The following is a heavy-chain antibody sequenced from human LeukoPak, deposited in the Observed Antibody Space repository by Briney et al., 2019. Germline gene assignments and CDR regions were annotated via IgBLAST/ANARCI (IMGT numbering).Heavy chain of an antibody. J-gene: IGHJ5*02. CDR3: ARVSAGDHDCWSDFSQSNWFDP. D-gene: IGHD3-3*01. V-gene: IGHV3-23*01. Sequence: GGSLSLSCAASGFTCRSYAMTWVRQAPGKGLEWLSGIGDCDNRDYYSAVVKGRFTISSDNSQNTLYLLMISLTAEEAALYYWARVSAGDHDCWSDFSQSNWFDPWGQGALVTVSS. CDR2: IGDCDNRD. CDR1: GFTCRSYA.